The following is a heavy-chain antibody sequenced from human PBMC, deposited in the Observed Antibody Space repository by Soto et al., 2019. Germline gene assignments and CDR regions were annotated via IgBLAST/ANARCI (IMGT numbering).Heavy chain of an antibody. D-gene: IGHD3-22*01. J-gene: IGHJ4*02. V-gene: IGHV1-3*01. CDR1: GYTFTSYA. CDR3: ARGIYDSSGYYYVKVWSYFDP. Sequence: ASVKVSCKASGYTFTSYAMHWVRQAPGQRIEWMGWINAGNGNTKYSQKFQSRVTITRDTSASTAYMELSSLRSEDTAMYYCARGIYDSSGYYYVKVWSYFDPWGQGTQVTVSS. CDR2: INAGNGNT.